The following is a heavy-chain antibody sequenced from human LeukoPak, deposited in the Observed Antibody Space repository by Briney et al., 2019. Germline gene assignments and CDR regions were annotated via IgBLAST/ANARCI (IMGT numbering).Heavy chain of an antibody. CDR1: GFTFSSYG. V-gene: IGHV3-30*02. J-gene: IGHJ6*02. D-gene: IGHD3-10*01. CDR3: ARDFPMVRGAGMDV. CDR2: IRYDGSNK. Sequence: GGSLRLSCAASGFTFSSYGMHWVRQAPGKGLEWVAFIRYDGSNKYYADSVKGRFTISRDNSKNTLYLQMNSLRAEDTAVYYCARDFPMVRGAGMDVWGQGTTVTVSS.